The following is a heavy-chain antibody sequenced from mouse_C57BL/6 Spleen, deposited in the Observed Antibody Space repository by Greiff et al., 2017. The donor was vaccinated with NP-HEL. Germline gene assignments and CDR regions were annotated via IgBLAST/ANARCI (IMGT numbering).Heavy chain of an antibody. D-gene: IGHD2-1*01. CDR2: IYPGDGDT. Sequence: VQLQQSGPELVKPGASVKISCKASGYAFSSSWMNWVKQRPGKGLEWIGRIYPGDGDTNYNGKFKGKATLTADKSSSTAYMQLSSLTSEDSAVYFCARGDYGNYDGYFDVWGTGTTVTVSS. V-gene: IGHV1-82*01. CDR3: ARGDYGNYDGYFDV. J-gene: IGHJ1*03. CDR1: GYAFSSSW.